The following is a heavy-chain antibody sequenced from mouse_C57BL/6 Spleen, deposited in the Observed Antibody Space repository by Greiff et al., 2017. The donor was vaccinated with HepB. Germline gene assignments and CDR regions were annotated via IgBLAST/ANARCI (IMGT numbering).Heavy chain of an antibody. V-gene: IGHV7-3*01. CDR1: GFTFTDYY. CDR2: ISNKANGYTK. CDR3: ARWGCSWYFDV. J-gene: IGHJ1*03. Sequence: EVQLMESGGGLVQPGGSLSLSCAASGFTFTDYYMSWVRQHPGKGLEWVGFISNKANGYTKEYSSSVKGRFTISRDTSRSILYLHMNALRAEDGATYYCARWGCSWYFDVWGTGTTVTVSS.